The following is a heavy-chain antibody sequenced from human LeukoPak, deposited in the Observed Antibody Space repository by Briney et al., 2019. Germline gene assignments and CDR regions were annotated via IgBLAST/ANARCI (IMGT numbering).Heavy chain of an antibody. CDR2: SNPNSGDT. CDR1: GYTFTDHY. D-gene: IGHD3-10*01. Sequence: ASVKVSCKASGYTFTDHYMHWVRQAPGQGLEWMGWSNPNSGDTQYAQKFQGRVTMTTDTSMTTAYMELRRLRSDDTAVYYCATVLLWFGEFPHWGQGTLVTVSS. J-gene: IGHJ4*02. V-gene: IGHV1-2*02. CDR3: ATVLLWFGEFPH.